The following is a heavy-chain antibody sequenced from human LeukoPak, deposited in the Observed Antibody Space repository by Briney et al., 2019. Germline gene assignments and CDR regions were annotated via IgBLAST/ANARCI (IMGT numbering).Heavy chain of an antibody. J-gene: IGHJ5*02. V-gene: IGHV3-33*08. D-gene: IGHD3-10*01. CDR3: ARGVIPPLSGSYPPGPNWFDP. CDR2: IWYDGSNK. Sequence: GGSLRLSCAASGFTFSSYGMHWVRQAPGKGLEWVAVIWYDGSNKYYADSVKGRFTISRDNSKNTLYLQMNSLRAEDTAVYYCARGVIPPLSGSYPPGPNWFDPWGQGTLVTVSS. CDR1: GFTFSSYG.